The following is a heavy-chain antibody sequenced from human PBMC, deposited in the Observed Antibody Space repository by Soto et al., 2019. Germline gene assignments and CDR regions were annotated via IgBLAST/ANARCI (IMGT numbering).Heavy chain of an antibody. Sequence: GGSLRLSCAASGFTFSSYGMHWVRQAPGKGLEWVAVISYDGSNKYYADSVKGRFTISRDNSKNTLYLQMNSLRAEDTAVYYCAKDRAVTPYFDYWGQGTLVTVSS. J-gene: IGHJ4*02. CDR2: ISYDGSNK. V-gene: IGHV3-30*18. CDR3: AKDRAVTPYFDY. D-gene: IGHD4-17*01. CDR1: GFTFSSYG.